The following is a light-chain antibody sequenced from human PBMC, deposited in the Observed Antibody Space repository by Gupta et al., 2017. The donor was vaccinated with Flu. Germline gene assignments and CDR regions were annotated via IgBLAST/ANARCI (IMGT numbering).Light chain of an antibody. CDR3: QSYDTSRSGWV. CDR2: SNN. CDR1: NSNIDKDYS. J-gene: IGLJ3*02. V-gene: IGLV1-40*03. Sequence: ISCTGVNSNIDKDYSVQVYQVLPGPSPRVVIFSNNNRPSGVPDRFSGSKSGASASLAITGLQAEDEGDYYCQSYDTSRSGWVFGGGTKLTVL.